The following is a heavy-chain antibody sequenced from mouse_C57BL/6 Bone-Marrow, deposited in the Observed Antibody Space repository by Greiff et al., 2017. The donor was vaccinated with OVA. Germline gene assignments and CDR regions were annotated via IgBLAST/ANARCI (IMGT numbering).Heavy chain of an antibody. CDR3: ARHEGLLYHLYAMDY. J-gene: IGHJ4*01. Sequence: EVQRVESGGGLVQPGGSLKLSCAASGFTFSDYYMYWVRQTPEKRLEWVAYISNGGGSTYYPDTVKGRFTISRDNAKNTLYLQMSRLKSEDTAMYYGARHEGLLYHLYAMDYWGQGTSVTVSS. CDR1: GFTFSDYY. CDR2: ISNGGGST. D-gene: IGHD2-12*01. V-gene: IGHV5-12*01.